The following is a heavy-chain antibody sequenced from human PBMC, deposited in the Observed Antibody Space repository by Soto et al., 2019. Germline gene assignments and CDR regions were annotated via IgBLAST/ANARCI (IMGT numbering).Heavy chain of an antibody. V-gene: IGHV4-59*01. D-gene: IGHD1-26*01. CDR2: VYYSGNT. J-gene: IGHJ4*02. CDR1: GGSIRTYY. Sequence: SETLSLTCTVSGGSIRTYYWSWIRQSPGKGLEWIAYVYYSGNTYYNPSLKSRATISVDTSKNQFCLRLSSVTAGDTAVYYCASLGGSYYRFDYWGQGTPVTVSS. CDR3: ASLGGSYYRFDY.